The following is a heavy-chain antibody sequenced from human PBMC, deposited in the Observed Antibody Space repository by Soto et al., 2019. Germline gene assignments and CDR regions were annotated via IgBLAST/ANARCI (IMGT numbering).Heavy chain of an antibody. V-gene: IGHV3-30*18. Sequence: QVQLVESGGGVVQPGRSLRLSCAASGFTFSSYGMHWVRQAPGKGLEWVAVISYDGSNKYYADSVKGRFTISRDNSKNTRYLQMNSLRGEDTAVYYCAKIGLGSYGPFDYWGQGTLVTVSS. CDR2: ISYDGSNK. CDR1: GFTFSSYG. D-gene: IGHD3-10*01. J-gene: IGHJ4*02. CDR3: AKIGLGSYGPFDY.